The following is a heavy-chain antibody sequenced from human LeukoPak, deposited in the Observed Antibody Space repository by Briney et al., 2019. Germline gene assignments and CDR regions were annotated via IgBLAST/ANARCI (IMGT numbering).Heavy chain of an antibody. D-gene: IGHD4-23*01. CDR2: IIPILGIA. CDR3: ARDREDYGGTFDY. Sequence: ASVKVSCKASGGTFSSYAISWVRQAPGQGLEWMGRIIPILGIANYAQKFQGRVTITADKSTSTAYMELSSLRSEDTAAYYCARDREDYGGTFDYWGQGTLVTVSS. CDR1: GGTFSSYA. V-gene: IGHV1-69*04. J-gene: IGHJ4*02.